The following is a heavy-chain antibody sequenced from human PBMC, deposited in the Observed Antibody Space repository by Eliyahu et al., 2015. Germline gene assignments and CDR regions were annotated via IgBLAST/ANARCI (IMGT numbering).Heavy chain of an antibody. J-gene: IGHJ6*03. CDR2: IYTTGST. CDR1: GGSISSGSXX. Sequence: QVQLQESGPGLVKPSQTLSLTCTVXGGSISSGSXXWSWIRQPPREGLGGVGRIYTTGSTNYNPSLKSRVTISVDTSKNQFSLKLSSVTAADTAVYYCARAPGSSWTHYYYYYMDVWGKGTTVTVSS. V-gene: IGHV4-61*02. CDR3: ARAPGSSWTHYYYYYMDV. D-gene: IGHD6-13*01.